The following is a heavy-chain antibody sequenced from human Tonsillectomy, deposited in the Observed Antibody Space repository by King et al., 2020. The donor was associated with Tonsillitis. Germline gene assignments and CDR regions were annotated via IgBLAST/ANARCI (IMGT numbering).Heavy chain of an antibody. CDR3: ATRTGGPRPTYLDY. CDR1: GFTFSSYA. CDR2: ISGSGTNT. D-gene: IGHD3-16*01. J-gene: IGHJ4*02. Sequence: VQLVESGGGLVQPGGSLRLSCAASGFTFSSYAMSWVRQAPGKGLEWVSAISGSGTNTYYADSVRGRFTISRDNSKNTVFLQMNSLRAEDSAVYYCATRTGGPRPTYLDYWGQGTLVTVSS. V-gene: IGHV3-23*04.